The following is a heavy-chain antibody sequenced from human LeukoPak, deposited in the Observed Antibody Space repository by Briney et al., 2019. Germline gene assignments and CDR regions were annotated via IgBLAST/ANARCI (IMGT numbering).Heavy chain of an antibody. D-gene: IGHD3-3*01. Sequence: SETLSPTCAVSGYSISSGYYWGWIRQPPGKGLEWIGSIYHSGSTYYNPSLKSRVTISVATSKNQFSLKLSSVTAADTAVYYCAIDDFWSGYYPKDYWGQGTLVTVSS. CDR2: IYHSGST. V-gene: IGHV4-38-2*01. J-gene: IGHJ4*02. CDR1: GYSISSGYY. CDR3: AIDDFWSGYYPKDY.